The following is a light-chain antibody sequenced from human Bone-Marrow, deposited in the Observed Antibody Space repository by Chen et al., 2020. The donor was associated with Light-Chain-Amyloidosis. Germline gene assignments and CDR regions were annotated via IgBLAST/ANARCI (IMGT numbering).Light chain of an antibody. CDR1: SSDVGGDNH. V-gene: IGLV2-14*01. CDR2: EVT. CDR3: SSYTITNTLV. Sequence: QSPLTQPASVSGSPGQSITISCPGTSSDVGGDNHVSWYQQHPDKAPKLMIYEVTNRPSWVPDRFSGSKSDNTASLTISGLQTEDEADYVCSSYTITNTLVFGSGTRVTVL. J-gene: IGLJ1*01.